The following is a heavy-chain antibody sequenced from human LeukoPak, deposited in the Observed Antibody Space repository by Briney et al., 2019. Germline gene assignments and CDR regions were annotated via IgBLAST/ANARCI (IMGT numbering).Heavy chain of an antibody. CDR3: ARDPAYYYDSSGYLDAFDI. CDR1: GGSVSSGSYY. V-gene: IGHV4-61*01. CDR2: IYYSGST. D-gene: IGHD3-22*01. Sequence: SETLSLTCTVSGGSVSSGSYYWSWIRQPPGKGLEWIGYIYYSGSTNYNPSLKSRVTISVDTSKNQFSLKLSSVTAADTAVYYCARDPAYYYDSSGYLDAFDIWGQGTMVTVS. J-gene: IGHJ3*02.